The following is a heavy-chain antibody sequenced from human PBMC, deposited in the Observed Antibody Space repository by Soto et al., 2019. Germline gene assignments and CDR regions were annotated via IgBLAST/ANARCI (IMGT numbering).Heavy chain of an antibody. J-gene: IGHJ4*02. CDR2: INGGSTQT. CDR3: ARATHYLEKRGPE. CDR1: GFKFSDFF. V-gene: IGHV3-11*06. D-gene: IGHD1-1*01. Sequence: QLVESGGALVMPGWSLRLSCAASGFKFSDFFMSWIRQAPGKGVEWIGHINGGSTQTQYVDSVRGRFTISRDNAKNFLFLQLDSLRPDDTAVYYCARATHYLEKRGPEGGQANLVTVPS.